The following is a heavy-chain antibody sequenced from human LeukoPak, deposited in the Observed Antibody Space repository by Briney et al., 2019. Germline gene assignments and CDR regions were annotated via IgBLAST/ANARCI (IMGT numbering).Heavy chain of an antibody. CDR1: GGSISSYY. D-gene: IGHD3-22*01. J-gene: IGHJ4*02. CDR2: IYTSGST. V-gene: IGHV4-4*09. CDR3: ARIYDSSGYRHFDY. Sequence: SETLSLTCIVSGGSISSYYWSWIRQPPGKGLEWIGYIYTSGSTNYNPSLKSRVTISVDTSKNQFSLKLSSVTAADTAVYYCARIYDSSGYRHFDYWGQGTLVTVSS.